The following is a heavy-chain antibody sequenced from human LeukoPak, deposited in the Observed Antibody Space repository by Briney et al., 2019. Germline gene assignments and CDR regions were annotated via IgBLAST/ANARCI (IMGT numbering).Heavy chain of an antibody. V-gene: IGHV1-69*06. CDR2: ITPMYGTS. D-gene: IGHD5/OR15-5a*01. CDR1: VGTFSDYT. J-gene: IGHJ4*02. CDR3: ARNNAGLYDAFDL. Sequence: SVKVSCKTNVGTFSDYTIHWVRQAPGQGLDWMGGITPMYGTSNYAQKFQGRLTIAADKSTNTVHMDLSSLRSEDTAIYYCARNNAGLYDAFDLWGLGTLVTVSS.